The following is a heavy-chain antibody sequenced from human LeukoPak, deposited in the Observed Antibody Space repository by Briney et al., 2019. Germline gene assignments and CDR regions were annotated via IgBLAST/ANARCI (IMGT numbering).Heavy chain of an antibody. D-gene: IGHD3-10*01. Sequence: GESLKISCKGSGYTFTDYWIAWVRQTPGKGLEWMGIIYPSDSDTRYSPSFQGQVTFSADKSINTAYLQWSSLRASDTAIYYCARQCCRGASPGFDPWGQGTLVTVSS. CDR3: ARQCCRGASPGFDP. CDR2: IYPSDSDT. V-gene: IGHV5-51*01. CDR1: GYTFTDYW. J-gene: IGHJ5*02.